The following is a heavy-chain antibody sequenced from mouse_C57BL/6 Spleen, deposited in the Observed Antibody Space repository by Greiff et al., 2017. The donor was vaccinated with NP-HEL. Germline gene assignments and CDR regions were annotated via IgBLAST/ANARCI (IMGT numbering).Heavy chain of an antibody. J-gene: IGHJ1*03. D-gene: IGHD1-1*01. CDR3: ARQGTTVVATHWYFDV. V-gene: IGHV1-53*01. CDR1: GYTFTSYW. Sequence: QVQLQQPGTELVKPGASVKLSCKASGYTFTSYWMHWVKQRPGQGLEWIGNINPSNGGTNYNEKFKSKATLTVDKSSSTAYMQLSNLTSEDSAVYYCARQGTTVVATHWYFDVWGTGTTVTVSS. CDR2: INPSNGGT.